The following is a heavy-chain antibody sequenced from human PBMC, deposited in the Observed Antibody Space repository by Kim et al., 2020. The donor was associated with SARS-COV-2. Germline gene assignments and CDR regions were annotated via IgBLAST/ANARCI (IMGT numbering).Heavy chain of an antibody. J-gene: IGHJ6*02. CDR3: ARGNYYESVSLSDYYNGMDV. V-gene: IGHV3-30-3*01. Sequence: GGSLRLSCAASGVSFDSSAMNWVRQAPGKGLEWVAVISCDGRNKAYADSVKGRFTISRDNSKSPLHLQMNSLRVEDTAVYYCARGNYYESVSLSDYYNGMDVWGQGTPVTVSS. CDR1: GVSFDSSA. CDR2: ISCDGRNK. D-gene: IGHD3-10*01.